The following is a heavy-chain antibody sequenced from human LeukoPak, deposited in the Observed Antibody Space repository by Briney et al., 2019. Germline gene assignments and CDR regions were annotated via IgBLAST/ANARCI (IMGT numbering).Heavy chain of an antibody. CDR3: ARNPPPPYCSGGSCFPDYYYYMDV. D-gene: IGHD2-15*01. Sequence: ASVKVSCKASGYTFTSYYMHWVRQAPGQGLEWMGIINPSGGSTSYAQKFQGRVTMTRDTSTSTVYMELSSLRSEDTAVYYCARNPPPPYCSGGSCFPDYYYYMDVWGKGTTVTVSS. V-gene: IGHV1-46*01. CDR2: INPSGGST. J-gene: IGHJ6*03. CDR1: GYTFTSYY.